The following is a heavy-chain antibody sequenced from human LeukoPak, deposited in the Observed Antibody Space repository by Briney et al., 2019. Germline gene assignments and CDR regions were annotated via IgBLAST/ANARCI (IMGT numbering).Heavy chain of an antibody. V-gene: IGHV3-23*01. CDR3: AKFDGDYGDFFDY. D-gene: IGHD4-17*01. Sequence: PGGSLRLSCAASGFTFSSYAMSWVREAPGKGLEWVSAISGSGGSTYYADSVKGRFTIFRDNSKNTLYLQMNSLRAEDTAVYYCAKFDGDYGDFFDYWGQGTLVTVSS. CDR2: ISGSGGST. CDR1: GFTFSSYA. J-gene: IGHJ4*02.